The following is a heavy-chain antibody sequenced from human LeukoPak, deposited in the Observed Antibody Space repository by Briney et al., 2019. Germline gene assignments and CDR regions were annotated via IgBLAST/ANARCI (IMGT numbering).Heavy chain of an antibody. CDR3: ARDLRAGSYAFD. D-gene: IGHD5-18*01. V-gene: IGHV3-7*01. J-gene: IGHJ4*02. Sequence: GGSLRLSCAASGFTFDDYAMHWVRQAPGKGLEWVANIKQDGTEKYYVDSVKGRFTISRDNAKNSVYLQMNSLRAEDTAIYYCARDLRAGSYAFDWGQGTLVTVSS. CDR2: IKQDGTEK. CDR1: GFTFDDYA.